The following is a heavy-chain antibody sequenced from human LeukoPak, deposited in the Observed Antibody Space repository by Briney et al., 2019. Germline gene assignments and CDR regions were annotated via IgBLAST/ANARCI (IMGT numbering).Heavy chain of an antibody. D-gene: IGHD4-11*01. V-gene: IGHV3-49*03. CDR1: GFTFGDYA. CDR3: TRAWSTVITLGWFDP. Sequence: GGSLRLSCTASGFTFGDYAMSWFRQAPGKGLEWVGFIRSKAYGGTTEYAASAKGRFTISRDDSKSIAYLQMNSLKTEDTAVYYCTRAWSTVITLGWFDPWGQGTLVTVSS. J-gene: IGHJ5*02. CDR2: IRSKAYGGTT.